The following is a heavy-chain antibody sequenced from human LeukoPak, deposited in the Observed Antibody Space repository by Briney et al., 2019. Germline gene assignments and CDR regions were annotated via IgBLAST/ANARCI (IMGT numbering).Heavy chain of an antibody. J-gene: IGHJ4*02. Sequence: ASVKVSCKASGYTFTGYYMHWVRQAPGQGLEWMGWINPDSGGTNYAQKFQGRVTMTRDTSISIAYMELSRLRSDDTAVYYCARDLLSGNWGSIDFDYWGQGTLVTVSS. CDR1: GYTFTGYY. CDR3: ARDLLSGNWGSIDFDY. D-gene: IGHD7-27*01. V-gene: IGHV1-2*02. CDR2: INPDSGGT.